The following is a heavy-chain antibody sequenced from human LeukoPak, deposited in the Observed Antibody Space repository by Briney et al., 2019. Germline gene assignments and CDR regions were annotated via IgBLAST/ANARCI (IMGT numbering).Heavy chain of an antibody. CDR3: ARLSGRDSSGYPFDY. D-gene: IGHD3-22*01. CDR2: IYYSGST. Sequence: KTSETLSLTCTVSGGSISSYYWSWIRQPPGKGLEWIGYIYYSGSTNYNPSLKSRVTISVDTSKNQFSLKLSSVTAADTAVYYCARLSGRDSSGYPFDYWGQGTLVTVSS. J-gene: IGHJ4*02. CDR1: GGSISSYY. V-gene: IGHV4-59*08.